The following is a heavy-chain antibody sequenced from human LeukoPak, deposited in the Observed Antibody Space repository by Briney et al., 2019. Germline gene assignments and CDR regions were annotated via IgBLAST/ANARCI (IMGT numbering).Heavy chain of an antibody. CDR3: ARDTIVVVPAAIGSGYYYYYMDV. CDR2: IYYSGST. J-gene: IGHJ6*03. Sequence: SETLSLTCTVSGGSISSYYWSWIRQPPGKGLEWIGYIYYSGSTYYNPSLKSRVTISVDTSKNQFSLKLSSVTAADTAVYYCARDTIVVVPAAIGSGYYYYYMDVWGKGTTVTVSS. V-gene: IGHV4-59*12. D-gene: IGHD2-2*02. CDR1: GGSISSYY.